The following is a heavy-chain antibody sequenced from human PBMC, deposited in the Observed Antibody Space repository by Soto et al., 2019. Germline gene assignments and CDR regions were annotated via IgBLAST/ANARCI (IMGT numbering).Heavy chain of an antibody. CDR3: ARFFTAAGTGEIDK. CDR1: GDPFSTFC. J-gene: IGHJ4*02. D-gene: IGHD6-13*01. CDR2: INTDNGDT. V-gene: IGHV1-18*01. Sequence: QVQLVQSGAEVKKPGASVRLSCKPSGDPFSTFCITWVRQAPGQGLEWMGWINTDNGDTNYAKNFQGRVTMTTDTSTNTAYMELRSLRYDDTGVYYCARFFTAAGTGEIDKWGQLTPVTVSS.